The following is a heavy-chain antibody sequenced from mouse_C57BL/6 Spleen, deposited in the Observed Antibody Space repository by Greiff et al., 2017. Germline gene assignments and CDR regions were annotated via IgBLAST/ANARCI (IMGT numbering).Heavy chain of an antibody. D-gene: IGHD1-1*01. V-gene: IGHV1-72*01. CDR3: ARGGITTVVGGVWVSY. CDR1: GYTFTSYW. Sequence: QVQLQQPGAELVKPGASVKLSCKASGYTFTSYWMHWVKQRPGRGLEWIGRIDPNSGGTKYNEKFKSKATLTVDKPTSTAYMQLSSLTSEDSAVYYGARGGITTVVGGVWVSYWGQGTLVTAAA. J-gene: IGHJ3*01. CDR2: IDPNSGGT.